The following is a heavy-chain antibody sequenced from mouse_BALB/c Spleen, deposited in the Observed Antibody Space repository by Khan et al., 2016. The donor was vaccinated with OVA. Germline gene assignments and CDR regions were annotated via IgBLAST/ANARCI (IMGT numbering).Heavy chain of an antibody. D-gene: IGHD2-14*01. V-gene: IGHV2-6-4*01. Sequence: VELVESGPGLVAPSQSLSITCPVSGFSLSRYNIHLVHQPPGNCLEWLGMIWGGGGTDYNSTLKSRLSIRMDNSKSQFLLKMNSLQTDDTAMYYYARAYYKYDGYYAMDYRGQGTSVTVSS. J-gene: IGHJ4*01. CDR2: IWGGGGT. CDR3: ARAYYKYDGYYAMDY. CDR1: GFSLSRYN.